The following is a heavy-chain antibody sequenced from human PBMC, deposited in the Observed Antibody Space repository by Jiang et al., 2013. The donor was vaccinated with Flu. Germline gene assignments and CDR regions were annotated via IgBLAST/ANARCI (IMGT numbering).Heavy chain of an antibody. CDR2: IDWDDAK. D-gene: IGHD3-10*01. V-gene: IGHV2-70*01. Sequence: KPTQTLTLTCTFSGFSLSTSGMCVGWIRQPPGKALEWLALIDWDDAKYYSTSLKTRLTISKDTSKNQVVLTMTNMDPVDTATYYCARGGSGSYTNAFDIWGQGTMVTVSS. CDR1: GFSLSTSGMC. CDR3: ARGGSGSYTNAFDI. J-gene: IGHJ3*02.